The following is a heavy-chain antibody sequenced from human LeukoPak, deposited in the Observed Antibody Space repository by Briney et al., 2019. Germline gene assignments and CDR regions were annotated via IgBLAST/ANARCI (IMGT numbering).Heavy chain of an antibody. Sequence: PGRSLRLSCAASGFTFSSYAMHWVRQAPGKGLEWVAVISYDGSNKYYADSVKGRFTISRDNSKNTLYLQMNSLRAEDTAVYYCAKGTSNVNLDFDYWGQGTLVTVSS. CDR2: ISYDGSNK. V-gene: IGHV3-30-3*01. CDR1: GFTFSSYA. D-gene: IGHD1-14*01. J-gene: IGHJ4*02. CDR3: AKGTSNVNLDFDY.